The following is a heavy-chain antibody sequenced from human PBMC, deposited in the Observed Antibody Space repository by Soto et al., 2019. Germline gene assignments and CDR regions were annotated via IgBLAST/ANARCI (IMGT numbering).Heavy chain of an antibody. J-gene: IGHJ4*02. V-gene: IGHV4-59*01. D-gene: IGHD1-26*01. CDR1: GGSISSYY. CDR2: IYYSGST. Sequence: QVQLQESGPGLVKPSETLSLTCTVSGGSISSYYWSWIRQPPGKGLEWIGYIYYSGSTNYNPSLKSRVTISVDTSKNQLSLKLSSVTAADTAVYYCARTVVVGATYFDYWGQGTLVTVSS. CDR3: ARTVVVGATYFDY.